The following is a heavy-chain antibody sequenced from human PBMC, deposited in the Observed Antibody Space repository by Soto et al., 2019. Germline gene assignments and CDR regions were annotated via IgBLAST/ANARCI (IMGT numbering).Heavy chain of an antibody. Sequence: QVQLVESGGGVVQPGRSLRLSCAASGFTFSSYGMHWVRQAPGKGLEWVAVISYDGSNKYYADSVKGRFTISRDNSKNTLYLQMNSLRAEDTAVYYCAKGCRTDYGGPFDYWGQGTLVTVSS. CDR2: ISYDGSNK. J-gene: IGHJ4*02. CDR3: AKGCRTDYGGPFDY. V-gene: IGHV3-30*18. CDR1: GFTFSSYG. D-gene: IGHD4-17*01.